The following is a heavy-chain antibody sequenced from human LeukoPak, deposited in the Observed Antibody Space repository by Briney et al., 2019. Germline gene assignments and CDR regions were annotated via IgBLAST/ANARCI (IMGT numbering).Heavy chain of an antibody. CDR3: ARGVEMATIIYYYYMDV. J-gene: IGHJ6*03. CDR2: ISAYNGNT. D-gene: IGHD5-24*01. CDR1: GYTFTSYG. V-gene: IGHV1-18*01. Sequence: ASVKVSCKASGYTFTSYGISWVRQAPGQGLEWMGWISAYNGNTNYAQKLQGRVTITADESTSTAYMELSSLRSEDTAVYYCARGVEMATIIYYYYMDVWGKGTTVTVSS.